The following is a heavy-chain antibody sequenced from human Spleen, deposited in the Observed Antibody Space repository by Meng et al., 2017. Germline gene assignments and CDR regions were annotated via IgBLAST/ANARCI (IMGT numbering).Heavy chain of an antibody. CDR1: GASVSSGPSY. CDR3: ARTSYDETGFYSPSVDF. Sequence: QVQLQESGPVLVRSSETLSLTCTISGASVSSGPSYWSWIRQPPGKGLEWIAYFYYSGTTNYNPSLRSRVTVSVDTSKNQFYLKLTSVTAADTAVYYCARTSYDETGFYSPSVDFWGQGALVTVSS. V-gene: IGHV4-61*01. D-gene: IGHD3-22*01. CDR2: FYYSGTT. J-gene: IGHJ4*02.